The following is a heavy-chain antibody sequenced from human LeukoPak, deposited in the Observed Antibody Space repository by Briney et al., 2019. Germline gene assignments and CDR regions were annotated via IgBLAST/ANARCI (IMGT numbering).Heavy chain of an antibody. Sequence: GGSLRLSCAASGFTFSSSAMNWVRQAPGKGLEWVSSIDGSSSHIYYADSVKGRFTISRDNTKSSLYLQMNSLRAEDMAVYYCARGYCGGDCYGDWGQGTLVTVSS. D-gene: IGHD2-21*02. CDR1: GFTFSSSA. V-gene: IGHV3-21*01. J-gene: IGHJ1*01. CDR3: ARGYCGGDCYGD. CDR2: IDGSSSHI.